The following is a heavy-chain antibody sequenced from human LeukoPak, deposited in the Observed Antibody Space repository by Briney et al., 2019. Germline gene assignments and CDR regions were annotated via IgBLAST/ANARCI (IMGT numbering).Heavy chain of an antibody. J-gene: IGHJ5*02. CDR1: GFTFSSYG. D-gene: IGHD3-10*01. Sequence: GGSLRLSCAASGFTFSSYGMSWVRQAPGKGLEWVSAISGSGGSTYYADSVKGRFTISRDNSKNTLYLQMNSLRAEDTAVYYCAKDRQYYYGSGSSINNWFDPWGQGTLVTVSS. CDR3: AKDRQYYYGSGSSINNWFDP. V-gene: IGHV3-23*01. CDR2: ISGSGGST.